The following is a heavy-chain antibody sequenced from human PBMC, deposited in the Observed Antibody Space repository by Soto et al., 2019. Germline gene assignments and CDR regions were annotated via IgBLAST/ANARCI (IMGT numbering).Heavy chain of an antibody. CDR3: ARGKLATLTDF. V-gene: IGHV1-8*02. CDR1: GYTFTDFD. CDR2: MNPNTGNT. Sequence: QVQLVQSGPEVKKPGAPVKISCQASGYTFTDFDINWVRQATGQGLEWMGWMNPNTGNTRYAQRFQGRLIMTRDTSIRTAYMEMGCLSSEDTAVYYCARGKLATLTDFWGQGTLVTVSS. J-gene: IGHJ4*02. D-gene: IGHD3-9*01.